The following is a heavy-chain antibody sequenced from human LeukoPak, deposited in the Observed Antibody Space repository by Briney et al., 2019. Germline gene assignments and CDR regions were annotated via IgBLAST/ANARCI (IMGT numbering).Heavy chain of an antibody. CDR2: INPNSGGT. CDR3: ARVGIAAAEHYYYYYMDV. CDR1: GYTFTGYY. D-gene: IGHD6-13*01. Sequence: ASVKVSCKASGYTFTGYYMHWVRQAPGQGLEWMGWINPNSGGTNYAQKFQGRVTMTRDTSISTAYMELSRLRPDDTAVYYCARVGIAAAEHYYYYYMDVWGKGTTVTVSS. V-gene: IGHV1-2*02. J-gene: IGHJ6*03.